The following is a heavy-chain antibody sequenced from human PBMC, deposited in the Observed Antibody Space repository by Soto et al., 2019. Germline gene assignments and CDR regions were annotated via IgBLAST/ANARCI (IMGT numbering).Heavy chain of an antibody. CDR2: IIAYNGNT. Sequence: ASVKVSCKASGYTFTSYGISWVRQAPGQGLEWMGWIIAYNGNTNYAQKFQGRVTITADESTSTAYMELSSLRSEDTAVYYCARARTIFGVVIIEAFDYWGQGTLVTVSS. CDR1: GYTFTSYG. CDR3: ARARTIFGVVIIEAFDY. J-gene: IGHJ4*02. D-gene: IGHD3-3*01. V-gene: IGHV1-18*01.